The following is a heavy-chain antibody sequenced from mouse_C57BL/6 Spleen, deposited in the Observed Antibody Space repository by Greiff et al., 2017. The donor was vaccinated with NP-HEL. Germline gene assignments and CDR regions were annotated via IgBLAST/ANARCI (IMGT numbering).Heavy chain of an antibody. D-gene: IGHD1-1*01. CDR2: IDPSDSYT. J-gene: IGHJ4*01. CDR1: GYTFTSYW. Sequence: QVQLKQPGAELVMPGASVKLSCKASGYTFTSYWMHWVKQRPGQGLEWIGEIDPSDSYTNYNQKFKGKSTLTVDKSSSTAYMQLSSLTSEDSAVYYCARKRGSVPYYAMGYWGQGTSVTVSS. V-gene: IGHV1-69*01. CDR3: ARKRGSVPYYAMGY.